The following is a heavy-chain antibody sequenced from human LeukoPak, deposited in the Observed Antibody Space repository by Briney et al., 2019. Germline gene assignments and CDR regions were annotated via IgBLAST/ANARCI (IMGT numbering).Heavy chain of an antibody. CDR3: ARDRAYYYDSSGYYELDY. J-gene: IGHJ4*02. CDR1: GYTFTGYY. D-gene: IGHD3-22*01. CDR2: INPNSGGT. Sequence: GASVKVSCKASGYTFTGYYMHRVRQAPGQGLEWMGRINPNSGGTNYAQKFQGRVTMTRDTSISTAYMELSRLRSDDTAVYYCARDRAYYYDSSGYYELDYWGQGTLVTVSS. V-gene: IGHV1-2*06.